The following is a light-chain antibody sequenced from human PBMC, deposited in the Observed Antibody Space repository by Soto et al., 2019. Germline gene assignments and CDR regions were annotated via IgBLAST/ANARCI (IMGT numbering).Light chain of an antibody. V-gene: IGKV3-15*01. CDR3: HQYNSWPRGT. CDR2: GAS. CDR1: QSVNLN. J-gene: IGKJ3*01. Sequence: EIVLTQSPGTLSLSPGERGTLSCTASQSVNLNLAWYQQKPGQPPRLLLYGASTRATGIPVRFRGSGSGTEFTLPISSLQSEDSAVYYCHQYNSWPRGTFGPGTKVEIK.